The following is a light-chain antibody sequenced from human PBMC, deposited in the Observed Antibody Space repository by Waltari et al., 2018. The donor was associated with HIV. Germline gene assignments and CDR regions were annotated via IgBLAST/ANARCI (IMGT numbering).Light chain of an antibody. CDR2: DNT. Sequence: QSVLTQPPSVPGAPGQRVTISCTGSSSNIGAGYDVHWYQQFQGSVPRLLIYDNTKRPSGVPDRFSASKSGTSASLAISGLQAEDEADYYCQSYDSSLKVIFGGGTKVTVL. CDR3: QSYDSSLKVI. J-gene: IGLJ2*01. CDR1: SSNIGAGYD. V-gene: IGLV1-40*01.